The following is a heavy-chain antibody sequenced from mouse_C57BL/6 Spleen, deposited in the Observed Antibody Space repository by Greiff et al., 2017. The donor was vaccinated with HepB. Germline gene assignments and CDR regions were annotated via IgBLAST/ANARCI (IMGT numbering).Heavy chain of an antibody. CDR3: TRGGGMDY. CDR1: GYTFTDYE. V-gene: IGHV1-15*01. Sequence: VQLQQSGAELVRPGASVTLSCKASGYTFTDYEMHWVKQTPVHGLEWIGAIDPETGGTAYNQKFKGKAILTADKSSSTAYMELRSLTSEDSAVYYCTRGGGMDYWGQGTSVTVSS. J-gene: IGHJ4*01. CDR2: IDPETGGT. D-gene: IGHD1-1*02.